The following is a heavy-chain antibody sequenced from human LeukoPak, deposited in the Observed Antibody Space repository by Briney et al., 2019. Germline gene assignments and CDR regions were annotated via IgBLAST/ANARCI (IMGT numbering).Heavy chain of an antibody. CDR2: ISNGKT. J-gene: IGHJ5*02. D-gene: IGHD5/OR15-5a*01. Sequence: PGGSLRLSCAASGFPFSSHAMSWVRQPPGKGLEWVSAISNGKTYYADSVRGRFTISRDDSKNTVYLQMNSLRDEDTALYYCVREAGYSASVCLNSNWFDPWGQGTLVTVSS. CDR1: GFPFSSHA. V-gene: IGHV3-23*01. CDR3: VREAGYSASVCLNSNWFDP.